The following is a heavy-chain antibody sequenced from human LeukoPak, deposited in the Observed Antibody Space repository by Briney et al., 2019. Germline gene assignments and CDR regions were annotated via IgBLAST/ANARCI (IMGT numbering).Heavy chain of an antibody. J-gene: IGHJ4*02. CDR3: AKNIFNSTSCYAFDY. CDR2: IRYDGSNK. V-gene: IGHV3-30*02. Sequence: GGSLRLSCAASGFTFSSYGMHWVRQAPGKGLEWVAFIRYDGSNKYYADSVKGRFTISRDNSKNTLYLQMNSLRAEDTAVYYWAKNIFNSTSCYAFDYWGQGTLVTVSS. CDR1: GFTFSSYG. D-gene: IGHD2-2*01.